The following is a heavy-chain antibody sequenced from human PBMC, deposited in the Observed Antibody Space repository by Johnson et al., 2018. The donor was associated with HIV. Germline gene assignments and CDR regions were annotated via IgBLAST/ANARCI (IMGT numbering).Heavy chain of an antibody. CDR2: ISSSGDTT. CDR3: ARAIGDGYPGMKAFDI. CDR1: GFTFSDYY. V-gene: IGHV3-11*04. D-gene: IGHD5-24*01. Sequence: VQLVESGGGLVKPGGSLRLSCVASGFTFSDYYMTWVRQAPGKGLEWVSYISSSGDTTYYADSVTGRFTISRDIAENSLYLQMNSLRAGDTAVYYCARAIGDGYPGMKAFDIWGQGTMVTVSS. J-gene: IGHJ3*02.